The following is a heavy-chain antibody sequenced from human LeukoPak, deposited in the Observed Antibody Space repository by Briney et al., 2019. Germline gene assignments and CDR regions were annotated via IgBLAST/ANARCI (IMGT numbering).Heavy chain of an antibody. CDR2: ISSSSSYI. CDR3: AKSLAWGGFDP. Sequence: GGSLRLSCAASGFTFSSYSMNWVRQAPGKGLEWVSSISSSSSYIYYADSVKGRFTISRDNSKNTLYLQMNSLRAEDTAVYYCAKSLAWGGFDPWGQGTLVTVSS. D-gene: IGHD7-27*01. CDR1: GFTFSSYS. J-gene: IGHJ5*02. V-gene: IGHV3-21*04.